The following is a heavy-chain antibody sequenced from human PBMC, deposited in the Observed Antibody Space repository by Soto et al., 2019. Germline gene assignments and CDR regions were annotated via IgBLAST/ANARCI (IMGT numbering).Heavy chain of an antibody. CDR2: INHSGST. V-gene: IGHV4-34*01. J-gene: IGHJ4*02. D-gene: IGHD4-17*01. Sequence: SGTLSLTCAVYGGSFSGYYWSWIRQPPGKGLEWIGEINHSGSTNYNPSLKSRVTISVDTSKNQFSLKLSSVTAADTAVYYCARARDYDYWGQGTLVTVSS. CDR1: GGSFSGYY. CDR3: ARARDYDY.